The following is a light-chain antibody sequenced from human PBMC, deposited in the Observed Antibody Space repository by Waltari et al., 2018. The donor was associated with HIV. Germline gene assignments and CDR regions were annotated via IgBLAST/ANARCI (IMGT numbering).Light chain of an antibody. CDR2: WAS. CDR1: QSISSW. J-gene: IGKJ3*01. CDR3: QQYYSNPFT. Sequence: DIQMTQSPSTLSASVGDRVTITCRASQSISSWLAWYQQKPGQPPKVLIHWASTRESGVPDRFSGSGSGTDFTLTISSLQAEDVAVYYCQQYYSNPFTFGPGTKVNIK. V-gene: IGKV4-1*01.